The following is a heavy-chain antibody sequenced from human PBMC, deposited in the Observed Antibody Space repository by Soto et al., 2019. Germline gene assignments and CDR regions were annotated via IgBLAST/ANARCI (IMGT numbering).Heavy chain of an antibody. D-gene: IGHD6-19*01. V-gene: IGHV3-30*18. CDR3: AKDTIAVAPTFDY. Sequence: GGSLRLSCAASGFTFSSYGMHWVRQAPGKGLEWVAVISYDGSNKYYADSVKGRFTISRDNSKNTLYLQMNSPRAEDTAVYYCAKDTIAVAPTFDYWGQGTLVTVSS. CDR2: ISYDGSNK. J-gene: IGHJ4*02. CDR1: GFTFSSYG.